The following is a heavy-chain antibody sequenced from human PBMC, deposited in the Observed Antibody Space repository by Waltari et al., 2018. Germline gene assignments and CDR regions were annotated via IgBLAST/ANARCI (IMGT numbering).Heavy chain of an antibody. CDR2: TNARNGRT. Sequence: QVQLVQSGAEVKKPGASVKVSCKASGYTFTSYSMHWVRQAPGQRLEWMGWTNARNGRTDYSQDFQGRVTISRDTSASTAYMELNSLTSEDMAVYYCARGSHEGSWTFDSWGQGTLVTVSS. J-gene: IGHJ4*02. CDR3: ARGSHEGSWTFDS. D-gene: IGHD3-3*01. V-gene: IGHV1-3*02. CDR1: GYTFTSYS.